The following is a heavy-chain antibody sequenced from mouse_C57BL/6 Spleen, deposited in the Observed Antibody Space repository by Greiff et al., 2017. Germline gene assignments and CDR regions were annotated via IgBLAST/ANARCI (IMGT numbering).Heavy chain of an antibody. CDR3: TDDYGFDY. D-gene: IGHD1-1*01. J-gene: IGHJ2*01. CDR1: GFTFSNYW. V-gene: IGHV6-3*01. CDR2: IRLKSDNYAT. Sequence: EVKVEESGGGLVQPGGSMKLSCVASGFTFSNYWMNWVRQSPEKGLEWVAQIRLKSDNYATHYAESVKGRFTISRDDSKSSVDLQMNKVRAEDTGIYYCTDDYGFDYWGQGTTLTVSS.